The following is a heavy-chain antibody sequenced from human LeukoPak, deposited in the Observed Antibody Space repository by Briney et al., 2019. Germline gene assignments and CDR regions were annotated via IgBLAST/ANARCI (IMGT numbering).Heavy chain of an antibody. CDR1: GGSISRYY. CDR3: ARSDYHNSGSHTVFDAFDI. D-gene: IGHD3-10*01. J-gene: IGHJ3*02. Sequence: SETLSLTYTVSGGSISRYYWSWIRRPPGKGLEWIGYIDDSGNTNYNPSLKSQVTILVDKSKNQFSLKLSFVTAADTAMYYCARSDYHNSGSHTVFDAFDIWGQGTRVTVSS. V-gene: IGHV4-59*01. CDR2: IDDSGNT.